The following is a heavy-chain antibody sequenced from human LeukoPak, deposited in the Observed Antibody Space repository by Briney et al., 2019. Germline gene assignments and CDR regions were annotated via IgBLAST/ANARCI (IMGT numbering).Heavy chain of an antibody. D-gene: IGHD3-22*01. CDR3: SRSDGYPTSDY. Sequence: PGGSLRLSCEASGFTFSSYIMTWVRQAPGKGLEWVSTIKRNAEVTFYADSVKDRFTISRDDSKNTLYLQMNSLRADDTALYERSRSDGYPTSDYWGQGTLVTVSS. CDR1: GFTFSSYI. V-gene: IGHV3-23*01. CDR2: IKRNAEVT. J-gene: IGHJ4*02.